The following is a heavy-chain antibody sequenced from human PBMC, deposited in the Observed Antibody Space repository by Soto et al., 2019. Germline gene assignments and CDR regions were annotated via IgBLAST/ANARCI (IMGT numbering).Heavy chain of an antibody. D-gene: IGHD6-6*01. CDR1: SGSFSGYY. CDR2: ISQSGNT. J-gene: IGHJ4*02. Sequence: PSETLSLTGSIYSGSFSGYYWSWIRQPPGKGLEWIGEISQSGNTNYSPSLKSRVSISIDTSKKQFSLNLASVSAADTAVYYRARAPKVSGSSQTRPDFWGQGTLVTVSS. V-gene: IGHV4-34*01. CDR3: ARAPKVSGSSQTRPDF.